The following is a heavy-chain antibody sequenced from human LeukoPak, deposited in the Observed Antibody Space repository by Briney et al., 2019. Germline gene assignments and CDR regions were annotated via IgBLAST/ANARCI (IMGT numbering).Heavy chain of an antibody. D-gene: IGHD6-19*01. V-gene: IGHV5-51*01. Sequence: GESLKISCKGSGYSFTSYWIGWVRQMPGKGLEWMGIIYPGDSDTRYSPSFQGQVTISADKSIGTAYLQWSSLKASDTAMYYCARQGIARYSSGWYDYWGQGTLVTVSS. J-gene: IGHJ4*02. CDR3: ARQGIARYSSGWYDY. CDR1: GYSFTSYW. CDR2: IYPGDSDT.